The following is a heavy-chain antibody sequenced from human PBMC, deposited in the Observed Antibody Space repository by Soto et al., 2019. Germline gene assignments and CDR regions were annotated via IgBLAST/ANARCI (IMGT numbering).Heavy chain of an antibody. D-gene: IGHD1-1*01. CDR3: VQTTGWPGFDF. CDR1: GFTVSSKY. Sequence: EVQLVESGGGLIQPGGSLRLSCAASGFTVSSKYMTWVRQAPGKGLEWVSVIYGGGTTYYADALKGRLPISWDNSKNTLYLQTNSLIAEDNAVYYCVQTTGWPGFDFWGQGTLVTVSS. J-gene: IGHJ4*02. V-gene: IGHV3-53*01. CDR2: IYGGGTT.